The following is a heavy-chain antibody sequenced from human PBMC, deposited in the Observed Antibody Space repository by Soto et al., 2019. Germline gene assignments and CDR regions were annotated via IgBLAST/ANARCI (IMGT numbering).Heavy chain of an antibody. CDR1: GGSISSGVYY. D-gene: IGHD5-18*01. J-gene: IGHJ4*02. CDR2: IYYSGST. V-gene: IGHV4-31*03. CDR3: ASDSYGSLGLDY. Sequence: PSETLSLTCTVSGGSISSGVYYWGWIRQHPGKGLEWIGYIYYSGSTYYNPSLKSRVTISVDTSKNQFSLKLSSVTAADTAVYYCASDSYGSLGLDYWGQGTLVTVSS.